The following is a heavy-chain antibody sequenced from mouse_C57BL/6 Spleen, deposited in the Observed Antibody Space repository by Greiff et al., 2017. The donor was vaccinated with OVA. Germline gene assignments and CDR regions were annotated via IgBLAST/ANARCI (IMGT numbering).Heavy chain of an antibody. CDR1: GYAFTNYL. CDR3: ARSATTGYFDY. D-gene: IGHD1-1*01. CDR2: INPGSGGT. J-gene: IGHJ2*01. V-gene: IGHV1-54*01. Sequence: QVQLQQSGAELVRPGTSVKVSCKASGYAFTNYLIEWVKQRPGQGLEWIGVINPGSGGTNYNEKFKGKATLTADKSSSTAYMQLSSLTSEDSAVYFCARSATTGYFDYWGQGTTLTVSS.